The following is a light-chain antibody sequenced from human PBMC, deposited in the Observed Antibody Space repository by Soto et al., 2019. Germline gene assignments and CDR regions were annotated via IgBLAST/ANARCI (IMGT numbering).Light chain of an antibody. CDR3: SSYTATRTYV. CDR2: GVT. V-gene: IGLV2-14*01. J-gene: IGLJ1*01. CDR1: SSDVGGYNY. Sequence: QSVLTQPASVSGSPGQSVTISCNGTSSDVGGYNYVSWYQQLPGEAPKLIIYGVTDRPSGVSNRFSGSKSGNTASLTVSGLQAEDEGDYYCSSYTATRTYVFGTGAKLTVL.